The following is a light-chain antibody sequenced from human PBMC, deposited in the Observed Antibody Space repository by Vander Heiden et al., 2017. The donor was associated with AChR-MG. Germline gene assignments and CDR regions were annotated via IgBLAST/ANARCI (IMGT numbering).Light chain of an antibody. V-gene: IGLV2-14*03. Sequence: QSALTQPAFVSGSPGQSISISCPGTSMDIGDANEGSWYQQHPGKAPKLMIYDVSKRPSGFSNRFSGTKSGSTASLTISGLQAEDEADYYCSSYTSSSTPDVFGTGTKVTVL. CDR1: SMDIGDANE. CDR2: DVS. CDR3: SSYTSSSTPDV. J-gene: IGLJ1*01.